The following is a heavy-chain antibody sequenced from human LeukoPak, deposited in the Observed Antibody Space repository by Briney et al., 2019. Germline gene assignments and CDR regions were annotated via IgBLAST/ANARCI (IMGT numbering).Heavy chain of an antibody. V-gene: IGHV3-48*02. CDR2: IINSGGTV. D-gene: IGHD3-10*01. Sequence: GGSLRLSCAASGFTFSIHGMNWVRQAPRKGLEWVSYIINSGGTVYYTDSVQGRFTISRDNARNSLFLQMNSLRDEDTAVYYCARVGRGVYGMDVWGQGTTVTVSS. J-gene: IGHJ6*02. CDR3: ARVGRGVYGMDV. CDR1: GFTFSIHG.